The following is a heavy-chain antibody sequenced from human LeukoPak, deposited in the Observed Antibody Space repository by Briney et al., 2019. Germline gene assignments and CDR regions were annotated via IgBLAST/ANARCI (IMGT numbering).Heavy chain of an antibody. CDR3: VRDDRSYGVDY. V-gene: IGHV3-74*01. CDR2: IKSDGTYR. D-gene: IGHD4-17*01. Sequence: GGSLRLSCAASGFTFDDYAMHWVRQAPGKGLVCVARIKSDGTYRDYGDSVRGRFTISRDNAKDTLYLQMNSLRAGDTAVYYCVRDDRSYGVDYWGQGTPVTVSS. J-gene: IGHJ4*02. CDR1: GFTFDDYA.